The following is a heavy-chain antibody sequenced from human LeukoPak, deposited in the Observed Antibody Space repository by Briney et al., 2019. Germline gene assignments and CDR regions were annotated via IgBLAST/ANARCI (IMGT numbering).Heavy chain of an antibody. Sequence: ASVKVSCKASGYTFTGYYMHWVRQAPGQGLEWMGWINPKSGDTNYAQNFQGRVTMTRDTSITTAYMELSKLTSDDTAVYYCARAWLRLNPYFDYWGQGTLVTVSS. CDR3: ARAWLRLNPYFDY. J-gene: IGHJ4*02. D-gene: IGHD5-12*01. CDR2: INPKSGDT. CDR1: GYTFTGYY. V-gene: IGHV1-2*02.